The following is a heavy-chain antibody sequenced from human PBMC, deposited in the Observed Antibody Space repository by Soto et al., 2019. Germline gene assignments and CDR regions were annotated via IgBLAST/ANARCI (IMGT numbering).Heavy chain of an antibody. V-gene: IGHV4-31*03. J-gene: IGHJ3*02. D-gene: IGHD2-15*01. Sequence: QVQLQESGPGLVKPSQTLSLTCTVSGGSISSGGYYWSWIRQHPGKGLEWIGYIYYSGSTYYNPPLKSRVTISVDTSKNQCALKRSSVTAADTAVYDCARARYSLNGPDAFDIWGQGTMVTVSS. CDR1: GGSISSGGYY. CDR2: IYYSGST. CDR3: ARARYSLNGPDAFDI.